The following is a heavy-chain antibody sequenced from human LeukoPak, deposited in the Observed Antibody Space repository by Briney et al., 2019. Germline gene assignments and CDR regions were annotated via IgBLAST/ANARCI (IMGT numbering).Heavy chain of an antibody. CDR3: AREGHYGAIDY. D-gene: IGHD4/OR15-4a*01. CDR2: IYTSGST. Sequence: SETLSLTCTVPGGSISSYYCSWIRQPAGKGLEWIGRIYTSGSTNYNPSPKSPDTTSVDTSKNQFSLKLSSVTAADTAVYYCAREGHYGAIDYWGQGTLVTVSS. V-gene: IGHV4-4*07. CDR1: GGSISSYY. J-gene: IGHJ4*02.